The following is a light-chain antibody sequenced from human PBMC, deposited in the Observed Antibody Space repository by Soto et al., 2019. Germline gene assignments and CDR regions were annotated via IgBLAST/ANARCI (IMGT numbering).Light chain of an antibody. CDR2: AAS. CDR3: HQSYSTLWT. CDR1: QSISSY. J-gene: IGKJ1*01. Sequence: DIQMTQSPSSLSASVGDRVTITCRASQSISSYLNWYQQKPGKAPKLLIYAASSLQSVVPSRFSGSGSGTDFTLTISSLKPEDFATYYCHQSYSTLWTFGQGTKVEIK. V-gene: IGKV1-39*01.